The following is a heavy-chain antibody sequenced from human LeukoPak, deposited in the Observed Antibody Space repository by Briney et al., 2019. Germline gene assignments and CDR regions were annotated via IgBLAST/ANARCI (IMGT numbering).Heavy chain of an antibody. V-gene: IGHV4-61*09. CDR1: GGSISSGSYY. CDR2: MYNSGST. D-gene: IGHD3-22*01. J-gene: IGHJ6*03. Sequence: SQTLSLTCTVSGGSISSGSYYWSWIRQPAGKGLKWIGHMYNSGSTNYNPSLKSRVSISVDTSKNQFSLKLSSVTAADTAVYYCARDRRDYYDSSGYSLGNYYYYMDVWGKGTTVTVSS. CDR3: ARDRRDYYDSSGYSLGNYYYYMDV.